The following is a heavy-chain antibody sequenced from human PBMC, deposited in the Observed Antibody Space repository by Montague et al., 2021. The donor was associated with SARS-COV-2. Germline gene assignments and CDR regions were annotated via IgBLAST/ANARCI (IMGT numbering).Heavy chain of an antibody. Sequence: SMRLSCAASGFTFSSYSMNWVRQAPGKGLEWVSSISSSSSYIYYADSVKGRFTISRDNAKNSLYLQMNSLRAEDTAVYYCVSQEGSIYWGQGTLVTVSS. CDR1: GFTFSSYS. D-gene: IGHD2/OR15-2a*01. J-gene: IGHJ4*02. CDR3: VSQEGSIY. V-gene: IGHV3-21*01. CDR2: ISSSSSYI.